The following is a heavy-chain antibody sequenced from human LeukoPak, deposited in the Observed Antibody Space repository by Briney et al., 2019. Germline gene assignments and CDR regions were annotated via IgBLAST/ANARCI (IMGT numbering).Heavy chain of an antibody. D-gene: IGHD6-6*01. J-gene: IGHJ6*02. V-gene: IGHV3-66*02. CDR2: IYNGGST. CDR3: ARGFGKVAANVFGGYTMDV. Sequence: GGSLRLSCAASGFTVNSNYMSRVRQAPGKGLEGCSLIYNGGSTYYAGSVKGRFTISRDNFKNTLYLQMNSLRPEDTAVYYCARGFGKVAANVFGGYTMDVWGQGTTVTVSS. CDR1: GFTVNSNY.